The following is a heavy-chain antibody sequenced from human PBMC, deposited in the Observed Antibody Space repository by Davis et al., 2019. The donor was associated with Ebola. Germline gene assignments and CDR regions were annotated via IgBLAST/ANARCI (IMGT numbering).Heavy chain of an antibody. CDR3: AKRSGAVRGAIAT. Sequence: GESLKISCAASGFTFSSYAMSWVRQAPGKGLEWVSAISGSGGSTYYADSVKGRFTISRDNSKNTLYLQMNSLRAEDTAVYYCAKRSGAVRGAIATWGQGTLVTVSS. V-gene: IGHV3-23*01. CDR1: GFTFSSYA. J-gene: IGHJ5*02. D-gene: IGHD3-10*01. CDR2: ISGSGGST.